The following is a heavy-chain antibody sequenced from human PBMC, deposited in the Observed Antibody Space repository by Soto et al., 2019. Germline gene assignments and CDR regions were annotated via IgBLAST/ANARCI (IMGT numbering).Heavy chain of an antibody. CDR2: ISGGAAT. J-gene: IGHJ4*02. V-gene: IGHV3-23*01. D-gene: IGHD6-6*01. Sequence: EVQLLESGGGLVQPGESLRLSCAASGFNFRSFAMNWVRQAPGKGLEWVSTISGGAATTYADSVKGRLTISRDNSKNTVSLQMNSLTAEDTAAYYCAKGSHIAARPFFFDSWGRGTLVTVSS. CDR1: GFNFRSFA. CDR3: AKGSHIAARPFFFDS.